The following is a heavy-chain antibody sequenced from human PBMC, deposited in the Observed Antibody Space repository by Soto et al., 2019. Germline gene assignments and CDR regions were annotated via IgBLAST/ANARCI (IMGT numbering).Heavy chain of an antibody. J-gene: IGHJ4*02. V-gene: IGHV3-21*06. CDR1: GFTFTRYS. CDR2: ISSTTNYI. Sequence: PGGSLRLSCAASGFTFTRYSMNWVRQTPGKGLEWVSSISSTTNYIYYGDSMKGRFTISRDNAKNSLYLEMNSLRAEDTAVYYCARESEDLTSNFDYWGQGTLVTVSS. CDR3: ARESEDLTSNFDY.